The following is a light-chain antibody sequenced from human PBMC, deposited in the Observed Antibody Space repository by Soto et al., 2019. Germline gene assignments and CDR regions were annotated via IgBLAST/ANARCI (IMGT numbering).Light chain of an antibody. J-gene: IGKJ4*01. V-gene: IGKV1-9*01. CDR1: QDFSNF. Sequence: DIQLTQSPSFLSASIGDRVTITCRASQDFSNFLAWYQQKPGRAPKLLMYGASTLQSGVPSRFSGRGSGTEFTLTISSLQPEDFATCYCQQLYSFPLTFGGGTKVDIK. CDR3: QQLYSFPLT. CDR2: GAS.